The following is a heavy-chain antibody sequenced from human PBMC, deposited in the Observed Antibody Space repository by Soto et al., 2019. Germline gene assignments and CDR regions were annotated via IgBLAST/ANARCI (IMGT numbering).Heavy chain of an antibody. CDR1: GGSFSGYY. CDR2: INHSGST. Sequence: SETLSLTCAVYGGSFSGYYWSWIRQPPGKGLEWIGEINHSGSTNYNPSLKSRVTISVDTSKNQFSLKLSSVTAADTAVYYCARGQKVIGFDPWGQGTLVTVSS. CDR3: ARGQKVIGFDP. J-gene: IGHJ5*02. V-gene: IGHV4-34*01.